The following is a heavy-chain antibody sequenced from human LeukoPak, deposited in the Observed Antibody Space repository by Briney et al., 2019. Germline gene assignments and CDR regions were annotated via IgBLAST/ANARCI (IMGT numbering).Heavy chain of an antibody. V-gene: IGHV3-48*03. J-gene: IGHJ4*02. CDR1: GFIFSSYE. D-gene: IGHD3-22*01. Sequence: QPGGSLRLSCAASGFIFSSYEMTWVRQAPGKGLEWVSFISTSGSLIYYADSVKGRFTISRDNAKNSVYLQMNGLRAEDSGVYYCAKVTRSYYYDGLGFWGQGSLVTVSS. CDR2: ISTSGSLI. CDR3: AKVTRSYYYDGLGF.